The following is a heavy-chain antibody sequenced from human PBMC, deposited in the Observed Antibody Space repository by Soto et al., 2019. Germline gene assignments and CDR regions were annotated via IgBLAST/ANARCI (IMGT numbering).Heavy chain of an antibody. CDR1: GGSFSGYY. CDR2: INHSGST. CDR3: ARDLDGLHDDTSGPFPRPG. V-gene: IGHV4-34*01. J-gene: IGHJ1*01. D-gene: IGHD3-22*01. Sequence: SETLSLTCAVYGGSFSGYYWSWIRQPPGKVLEWIGEINHSGSTNYNPSLKSRVTISVDTSKNQFSLKVSSVTVADTAVYYCARDLDGLHDDTSGPFPRPGWGQGTLVTVSS.